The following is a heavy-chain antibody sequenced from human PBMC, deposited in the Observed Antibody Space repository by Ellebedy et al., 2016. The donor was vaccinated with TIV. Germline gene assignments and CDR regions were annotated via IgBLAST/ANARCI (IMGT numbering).Heavy chain of an antibody. CDR3: ARGGYTSGINYFYYMDV. CDR1: GDSIGSSPYY. D-gene: IGHD5-18*01. Sequence: SETLSLTXGVSGDSIGSSPYYWAWIRQPPGKGLEWIGNIYYSGSSYYNLSLKSRVTLSVDTSKNQFSLNLSSVTASDTAVYYCARGGYTSGINYFYYMDVWGKGTTVTVTS. J-gene: IGHJ6*03. V-gene: IGHV4-39*01. CDR2: IYYSGSS.